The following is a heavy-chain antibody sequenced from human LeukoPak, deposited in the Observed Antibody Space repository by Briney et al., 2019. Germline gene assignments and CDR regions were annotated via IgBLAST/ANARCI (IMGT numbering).Heavy chain of an antibody. Sequence: PSETLSLTCTVPGYSISSGYYWGWIRQPPGKGLEWIGSIYQSGSTYYNPSLKSRVTISVDTSKNQFSLSLTSVTAADTAVYYCARVAGVEVAPATSYWGQGTLVTVSS. J-gene: IGHJ4*02. CDR2: IYQSGST. CDR3: ARVAGVEVAPATSY. CDR1: GYSISSGYY. V-gene: IGHV4-38-2*02. D-gene: IGHD2-15*01.